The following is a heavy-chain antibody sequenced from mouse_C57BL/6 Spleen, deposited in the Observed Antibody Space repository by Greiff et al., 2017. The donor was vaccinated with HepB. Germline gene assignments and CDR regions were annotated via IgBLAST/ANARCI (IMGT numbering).Heavy chain of an antibody. CDR3: APITTVVGYYFDY. Sequence: EVQLQQSGPVLVKPGASVKMSCKASGYTFTDYYMNWVKQSHGKSLEWIGVINPYNGGTSYNQKFKGKATLTVDKSSSTAYMELNSLTSEDSAVYYWAPITTVVGYYFDYWGQGTTLTVSS. J-gene: IGHJ2*01. D-gene: IGHD1-1*01. V-gene: IGHV1-19*01. CDR2: INPYNGGT. CDR1: GYTFTDYY.